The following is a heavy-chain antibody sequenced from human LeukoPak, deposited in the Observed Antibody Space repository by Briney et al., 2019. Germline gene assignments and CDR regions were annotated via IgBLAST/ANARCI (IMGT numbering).Heavy chain of an antibody. CDR1: GGSISSGGYY. J-gene: IGHJ3*02. CDR2: IYYSGST. Sequence: SETLSLTCTVSGGSISSGGYYWSWIRQHPGKGLEWIGYIYYSGSTYYNPSLKSRVTISVDTSKNQFSLKLSSVTAADTAVYYCARDRPTRNYYDSSGYYRAFDIWGQGTMVTVSP. CDR3: ARDRPTRNYYDSSGYYRAFDI. D-gene: IGHD3-22*01. V-gene: IGHV4-31*03.